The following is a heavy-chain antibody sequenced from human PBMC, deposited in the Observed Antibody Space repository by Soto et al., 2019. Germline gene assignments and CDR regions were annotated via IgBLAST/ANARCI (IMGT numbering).Heavy chain of an antibody. CDR1: GGSISSYYW. CDR2: IYHSGST. J-gene: IGHJ5*02. D-gene: IGHD5-18*01. Sequence: SETLSLTCGVSGGSISSYYWWSWVRQPPGRGLEWIGEIYHSGSTNYNPSLKSRVTISVDKSKDQFSLELTSVTAADTAVYFCARDRPSEYTYGSSGWSDTWGQGTLVTVSS. CDR3: ARDRPSEYTYGSSGWSDT. V-gene: IGHV4-4*02.